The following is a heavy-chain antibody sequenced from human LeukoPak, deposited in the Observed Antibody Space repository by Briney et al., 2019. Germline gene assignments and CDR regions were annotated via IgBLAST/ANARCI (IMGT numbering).Heavy chain of an antibody. CDR3: ARYFGRRDFDY. V-gene: IGHV4-61*02. Sequence: PSETLSLTCTVSGGSISSGSYYWSWIRQPAGKGLEWIGRIYTSGSTNHNPSLKSRVTISVDTSKNQFSLKLSSVTAADTAVYYCARYFGRRDFDYWGQGTLVTVSS. CDR2: IYTSGST. D-gene: IGHD3-9*01. J-gene: IGHJ4*02. CDR1: GGSISSGSYY.